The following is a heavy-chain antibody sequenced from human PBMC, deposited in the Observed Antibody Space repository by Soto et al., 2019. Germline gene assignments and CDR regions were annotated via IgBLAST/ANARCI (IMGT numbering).Heavy chain of an antibody. CDR3: ARDSNDYGDFGWYFDL. Sequence: HPGGSLRLSCAASGFTFTKYWVSWVRQAPGRGLEWLADIKQDGSTKNYVESVKGRFAISRDNAENSLYLQMNSLRAEDTAVYYCARDSNDYGDFGWYFDLWGRGTLVTVSS. V-gene: IGHV3-7*01. D-gene: IGHD4-17*01. CDR1: GFTFTKYW. J-gene: IGHJ2*01. CDR2: IKQDGSTK.